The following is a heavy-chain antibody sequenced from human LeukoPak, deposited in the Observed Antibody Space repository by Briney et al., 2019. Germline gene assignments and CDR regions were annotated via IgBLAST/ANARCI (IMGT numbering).Heavy chain of an antibody. CDR3: ATEPGIGYAFDI. Sequence: GGSLRLSCAASGITFSNYWMSWVRQAPGKGLEWVANINPDGSEKNYAHSVKGRFTIPRDNAKNSLSLQMNSLRAEDTAVYYCATEPGIGYAFDIWGQGRMVTVSS. CDR2: INPDGSEK. J-gene: IGHJ3*02. D-gene: IGHD2-15*01. V-gene: IGHV3-7*01. CDR1: GITFSNYW.